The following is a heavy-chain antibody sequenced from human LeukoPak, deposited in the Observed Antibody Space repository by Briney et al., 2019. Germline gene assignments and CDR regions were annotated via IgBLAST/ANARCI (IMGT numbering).Heavy chain of an antibody. D-gene: IGHD2-15*01. CDR2: ISGSGGST. CDR3: AKDGSGVAAADYYFDY. V-gene: IGHV3-23*01. CDR1: GFTFSSYA. Sequence: GGSLRLSRAASGFTFSSYAMSWVRQAPGKGLEWVSAISGSGGSTFYADSVKGRFPISRDNSKNTLYMQMNSLRAEDTAVYYCAKDGSGVAAADYYFDYWGQGTLVTVSS. J-gene: IGHJ4*02.